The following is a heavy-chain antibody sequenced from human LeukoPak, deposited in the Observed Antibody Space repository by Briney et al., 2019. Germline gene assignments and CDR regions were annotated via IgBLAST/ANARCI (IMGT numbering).Heavy chain of an antibody. D-gene: IGHD3-3*01. V-gene: IGHV3-7*01. J-gene: IGHJ3*02. CDR3: ARSYYDFWSGYFDAFDI. Sequence: PGGSLRLSCAASGFTFSTYWMSWVRQAPGKGLEWVANIKQDGSEKYYVGSVKGRFTLSRDNAKNSLYLQMNSLRAEDTAVYYCARSYYDFWSGYFDAFDIWGQGTMVTVSS. CDR2: IKQDGSEK. CDR1: GFTFSTYW.